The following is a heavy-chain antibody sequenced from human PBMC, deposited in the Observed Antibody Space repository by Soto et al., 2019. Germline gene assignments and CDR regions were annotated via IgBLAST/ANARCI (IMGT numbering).Heavy chain of an antibody. CDR3: ARDLGGYSYGYDY. CDR2: ISYDGSNK. J-gene: IGHJ4*02. D-gene: IGHD5-18*01. V-gene: IGHV3-30-3*01. CDR1: GFTFSSCA. Sequence: PGGSLRLSCAASGFTFSSCAMHWVRQAPGKGLEWVAVISYDGSNKYYADSVKGRFTISRDNSKNTLYLQMNSLRAEDTAVYYCARDLGGYSYGYDYWGQGTLVTVSS.